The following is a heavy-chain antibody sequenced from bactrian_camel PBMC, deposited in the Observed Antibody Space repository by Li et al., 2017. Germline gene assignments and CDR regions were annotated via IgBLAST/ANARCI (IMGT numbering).Heavy chain of an antibody. CDR1: GPSYSSYC. V-gene: IGHV3S26*01. Sequence: HVQLVESGGGLVQVGGSLRLSCAVSGPSYSSYCMNWFRQGPGKEREGVAAIASDGSTTYAKSVKGRFSISKDNAKNTLYLQMNSLQPEDTAMYYCAADPRRYIVGGGWSCRLSTGPGRFSYWGQGTQVTVS. CDR3: AADPRRYIVGGGWSCRLSTGPGRFSY. J-gene: IGHJ6*01. CDR2: IASDGST. D-gene: IGHD3*01.